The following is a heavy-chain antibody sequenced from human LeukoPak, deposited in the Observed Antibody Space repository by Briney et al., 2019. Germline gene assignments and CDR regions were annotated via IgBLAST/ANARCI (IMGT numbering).Heavy chain of an antibody. V-gene: IGHV3-11*04. J-gene: IGHJ4*02. CDR3: VNLGYSD. CDR1: GFTFTDYF. D-gene: IGHD5-12*01. CDR2: ISRLGDTI. Sequence: GGSLRLSCAASGFTFTDYFLGWIRQAPGKGLDWVSHISRLGDTIEYADSVKGRFTLSRDNAKNSVYLQMNSLRVEDTAVYYCVNLGYSDGGQGTLVTVSS.